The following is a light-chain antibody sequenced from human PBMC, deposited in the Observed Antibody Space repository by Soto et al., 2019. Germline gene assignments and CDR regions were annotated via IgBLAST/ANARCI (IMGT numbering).Light chain of an antibody. CDR3: LQTYSPPLT. CDR2: DVS. J-gene: IGKJ3*01. Sequence: DIQMTQSPSSLSASVGDRVTITCRASQRISAYLNWYQQKPGEAPKLLIFDVSVLESGVPSRFSGSGSETDFTLSITSLQPDDFATYYCLQTYSPPLTFGPGTTVYFK. V-gene: IGKV1-39*01. CDR1: QRISAY.